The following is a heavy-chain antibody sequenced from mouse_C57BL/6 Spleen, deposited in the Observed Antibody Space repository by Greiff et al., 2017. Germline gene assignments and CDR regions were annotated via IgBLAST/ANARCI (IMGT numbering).Heavy chain of an antibody. CDR2: ISYSGST. CDR1: GYSITSDY. D-gene: IGHD2-4*01. J-gene: IGHJ2*01. V-gene: IGHV3-8*01. Sequence: EVKLVESGPGLAKPSQTLSLTCSVTGYSITSDYWNWIRKFPGNKLEYMGYISYSGSTYYNPSIKSRNSITRDTSKNQYYLQLNSVTTGDTATYYCAGYRSYYDSRRFYFDYWGQGTTLTVSS. CDR3: AGYRSYYDSRRFYFDY.